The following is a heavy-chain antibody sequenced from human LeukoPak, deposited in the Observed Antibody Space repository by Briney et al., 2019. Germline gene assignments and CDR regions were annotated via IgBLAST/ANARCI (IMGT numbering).Heavy chain of an antibody. J-gene: IGHJ3*02. CDR1: GFTFSGYG. CDR3: ARPPMVRGVIITGDDVFDI. Sequence: PGGSLRLSCAASGFTFSGYGMHWVRQAPGKGLEWVAVIWYDGSNKYYAGSVKGRFTISRDNSKNTLYLQMNSLKAEDTAVYYCARPPMVRGVIITGDDVFDIWGQGTMVTVSS. V-gene: IGHV3-33*01. CDR2: IWYDGSNK. D-gene: IGHD3-10*01.